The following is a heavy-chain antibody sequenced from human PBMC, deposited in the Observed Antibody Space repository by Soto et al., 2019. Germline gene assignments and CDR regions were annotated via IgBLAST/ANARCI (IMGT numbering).Heavy chain of an antibody. V-gene: IGHV4-30-2*01. CDR2: IYHSGST. CDR1: GGSISSGGYS. D-gene: IGHD5-12*01. J-gene: IGHJ5*02. Sequence: PSETLSLTCAVSGGSISSGGYSWSWIRQPPGKGLEWIGYIYHSGSTYYNPSLKSRVTISVDRSKNQFSLKLSSVTAADTAVYYCVGSIGAFWFDPWGQGPLVTVSS. CDR3: VGSIGAFWFDP.